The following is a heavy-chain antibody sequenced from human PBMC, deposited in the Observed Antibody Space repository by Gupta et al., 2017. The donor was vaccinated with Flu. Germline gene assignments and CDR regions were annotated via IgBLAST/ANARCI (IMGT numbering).Heavy chain of an antibody. V-gene: IGHV2-5*02. CDR3: AHSLTWIQLWTQFDY. Sequence: HITLTETGPTLVTPTQTLTPTCTFSGFPLSTCGVGVGWIRQPPGTALEWLALIYWDDDKRYSPSLKSRLTITKNTSKNQVVLTMTNMDPVHTATYYCAHSLTWIQLWTQFDYWGQGTLVTVSS. CDR2: IYWDDDK. CDR1: GFPLSTCGVG. J-gene: IGHJ4*02. D-gene: IGHD5-18*01.